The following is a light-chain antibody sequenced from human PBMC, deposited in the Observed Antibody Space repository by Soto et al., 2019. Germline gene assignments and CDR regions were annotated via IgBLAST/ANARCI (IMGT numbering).Light chain of an antibody. CDR2: AAP. Sequence: DIQMTQSPSSLSASVGDRVTITCRASQSISTYLHWYQQKAGKAPHLLIYAAPNLQSGVPSRFSGSGSGTDFTLTINSLQPEDFATYYCQQGYSTPWTFGQGTKVEIK. CDR1: QSISTY. J-gene: IGKJ1*01. V-gene: IGKV1-39*01. CDR3: QQGYSTPWT.